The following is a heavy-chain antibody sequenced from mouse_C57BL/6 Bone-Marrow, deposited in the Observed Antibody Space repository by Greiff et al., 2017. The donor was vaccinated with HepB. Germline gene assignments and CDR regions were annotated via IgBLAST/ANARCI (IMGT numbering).Heavy chain of an antibody. D-gene: IGHD2-5*01. CDR2: IDPENGDT. CDR3: TTDYSNYDYYAMDY. Sequence: VQLQQSGAELVRPGASVKLSCTASGFNIKDDYMHWVKQRPEQGLEWIGWIDPENGDTEYASKFQGKATITADTSSNTAYLQLSSLTSEDTAVYYCTTDYSNYDYYAMDYWGQGTSVTVSS. V-gene: IGHV14-4*01. J-gene: IGHJ4*01. CDR1: GFNIKDDY.